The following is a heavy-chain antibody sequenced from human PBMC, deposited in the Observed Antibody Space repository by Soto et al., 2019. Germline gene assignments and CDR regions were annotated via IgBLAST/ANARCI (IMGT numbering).Heavy chain of an antibody. D-gene: IGHD3-10*01. J-gene: IGHJ5*01. CDR2: TSPSSGGA. V-gene: IGHV1-2*02. Sequence: QVQLLQSGAGVKMPGASVRVSCKTSGYTFTAFYMHWLRQAPGNGLEWLGWTSPSSGGAKYSHKFQGRVSMTRNTSITTAYMELTGLSPDDTAVYFCARSSGSYSKWFDSWGQGTLVTVSS. CDR1: GYTFTAFY. CDR3: ARSSGSYSKWFDS.